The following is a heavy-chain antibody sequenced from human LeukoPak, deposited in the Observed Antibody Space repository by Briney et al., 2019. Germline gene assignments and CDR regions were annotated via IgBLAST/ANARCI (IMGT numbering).Heavy chain of an antibody. Sequence: GASVKVSCKVSGYTLTELSVHWVRQAPGKGLEWMGGFDPEDGETIYARKFQGRVTMTEDTSTDTAYMELSSLRSEDTAVYYCATAYSGSYVGYFDYWGQGTLVTVSS. J-gene: IGHJ4*02. CDR3: ATAYSGSYVGYFDY. CDR2: FDPEDGET. CDR1: GYTLTELS. D-gene: IGHD1-26*01. V-gene: IGHV1-24*01.